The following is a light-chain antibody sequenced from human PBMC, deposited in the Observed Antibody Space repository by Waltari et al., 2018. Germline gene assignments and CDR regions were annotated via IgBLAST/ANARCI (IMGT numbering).Light chain of an antibody. J-gene: IGKJ1*01. CDR1: QSIGNF. CDR3: HQSSTLPWT. V-gene: IGKV6-21*02. CDR2: YAS. Sequence: EIVLTQSSDFQSVLPKEQVIFTCRASQSIGNFLHWYQQKPDQSPKVLIKYASQSISGVPSRFRGSGSGTDFTLTISSLEAEDAATYYCHQSSTLPWTFGQGTKVEIK.